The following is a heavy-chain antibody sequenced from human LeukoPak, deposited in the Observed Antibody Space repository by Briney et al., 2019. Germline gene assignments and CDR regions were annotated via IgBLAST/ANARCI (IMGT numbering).Heavy chain of an antibody. J-gene: IGHJ4*02. V-gene: IGHV4-59*01. Sequence: SETLSLTCTVSGGSISSYYWSWIRQPPGKGLEWIGYIYYSGITNYNPTLKSRVTISVDTSKNQFSMNLSSVTAADTAVYYCARAPYTAMVTHWGQGTLVTVSS. D-gene: IGHD5-18*01. CDR2: IYYSGIT. CDR3: ARAPYTAMVTH. CDR1: GGSISSYY.